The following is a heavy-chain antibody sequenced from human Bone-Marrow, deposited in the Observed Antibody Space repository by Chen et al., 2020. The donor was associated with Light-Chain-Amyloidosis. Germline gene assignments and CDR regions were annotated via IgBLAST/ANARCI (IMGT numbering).Heavy chain of an antibody. Sequence: EVQLEQSEPEVEKPGAGLKLSCKCSGYTFPNYWIGWVRQMPGKGLEWMGVIYPDDSDARYSPSFEGQVTISADKSITTAYLQWRSLKASDTAMYYCARRRDGYNFDYWGQGTLVTVSS. J-gene: IGHJ4*02. D-gene: IGHD5-12*01. V-gene: IGHV5-51*01. CDR2: IYPDDSDA. CDR3: ARRRDGYNFDY. CDR1: GYTFPNYW.